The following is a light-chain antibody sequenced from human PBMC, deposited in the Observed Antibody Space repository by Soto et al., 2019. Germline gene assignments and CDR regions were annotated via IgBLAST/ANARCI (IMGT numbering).Light chain of an antibody. CDR1: SSNIGAGYD. CDR3: AAWDDNLRGYWV. J-gene: IGLJ2*01. Sequence: QSVLTQPPSVFGAPGQRVTISCTGTSSNIGAGYDVNWYQHLPGAAPKLLIYTDNERPSGVPDRFSGSKSGTSASLAISGLRSEDEADYYCAAWDDNLRGYWVFGGGTKLTVL. V-gene: IGLV1-40*01. CDR2: TDN.